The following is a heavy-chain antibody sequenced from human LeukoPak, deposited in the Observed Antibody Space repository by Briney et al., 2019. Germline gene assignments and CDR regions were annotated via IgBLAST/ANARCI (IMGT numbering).Heavy chain of an antibody. CDR2: VSGSGRST. J-gene: IGHJ4*02. CDR1: GFTFSNAW. Sequence: GGSLRLSCAASGFTFSNAWMNWVRQAPGKGLEWVSSVSGSGRSTFYPDSVEGRFTISRDNSKNTVYLQMNSLRADDTAVYYCVKSRRVGANQRGLFDYWGQGTLVTVSP. D-gene: IGHD1-26*01. V-gene: IGHV3-23*01. CDR3: VKSRRVGANQRGLFDY.